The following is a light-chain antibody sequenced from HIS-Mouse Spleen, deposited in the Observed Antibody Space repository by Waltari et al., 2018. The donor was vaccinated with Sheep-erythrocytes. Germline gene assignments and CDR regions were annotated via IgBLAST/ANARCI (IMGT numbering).Light chain of an antibody. CDR2: DAS. CDR1: QSVSSY. CDR3: QQRSNWPPLT. V-gene: IGKV3-11*01. Sequence: VLTQSPATLSLSPGERATLSCRASQSVSSYLAWYQQKPGQAPRLLIYDASNRATGIPARFSGSGSGTDFTLTISSLEPEDFAVYYCQQRSNWPPLTFGGGTKLEIK. J-gene: IGKJ4*01.